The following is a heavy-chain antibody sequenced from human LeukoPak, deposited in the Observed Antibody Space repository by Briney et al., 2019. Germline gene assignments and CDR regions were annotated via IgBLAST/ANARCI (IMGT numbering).Heavy chain of an antibody. Sequence: GGPLRLSCAASGFTFSSYAMSWVRQAPGKGLEWVSGISGSGGSTYYAESVKGRFTISRDNSKNTLYLQMNSLRAEDTAVYYCAKDSSGYGFDYWGQGTLVTVSS. CDR1: GFTFSSYA. V-gene: IGHV3-23*01. CDR2: ISGSGGST. J-gene: IGHJ4*02. D-gene: IGHD3-22*01. CDR3: AKDSSGYGFDY.